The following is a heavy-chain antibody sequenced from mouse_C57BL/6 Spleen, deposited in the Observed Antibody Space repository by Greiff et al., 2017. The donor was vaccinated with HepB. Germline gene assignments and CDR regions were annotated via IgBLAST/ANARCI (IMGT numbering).Heavy chain of an antibody. Sequence: EVKVVESGPVLVKPGASVKMSCKASGYTFTDYYMNWVKQSHGKSLEWIGVINPYNGGTSYNQKFKGKATLTVDKSSSTAYMELNSLTSEDSAVYYCARSDSNYYFDYWGQGTTLTVSS. CDR1: GYTFTDYY. CDR2: INPYNGGT. CDR3: ARSDSNYYFDY. D-gene: IGHD2-5*01. V-gene: IGHV1-19*01. J-gene: IGHJ2*01.